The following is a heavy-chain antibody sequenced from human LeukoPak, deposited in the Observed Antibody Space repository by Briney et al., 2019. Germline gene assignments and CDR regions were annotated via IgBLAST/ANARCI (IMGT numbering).Heavy chain of an antibody. Sequence: ASVKVSCKASGYTFTSYGISWVRQAPGQGLEWMGWISAYNGNTNYAQKLQGRVTMTTDTSTSTAYMELRSLRSDDTAVYYCARSGDDFWSGYPTWFDPWGQGTLVTVSS. CDR3: ARSGDDFWSGYPTWFDP. CDR2: ISAYNGNT. J-gene: IGHJ5*02. V-gene: IGHV1-18*01. CDR1: GYTFTSYG. D-gene: IGHD3-3*01.